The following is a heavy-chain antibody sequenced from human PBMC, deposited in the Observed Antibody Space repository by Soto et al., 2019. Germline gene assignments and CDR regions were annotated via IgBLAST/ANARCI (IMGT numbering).Heavy chain of an antibody. D-gene: IGHD1-26*01. CDR1: GFTFSSYA. V-gene: IGHV3-30-3*01. CDR2: ISYDGSNK. Sequence: QVPLVESGGGVVQPGRSLRLSCAASGFTFSSYAMHWVRQAPGKGLEWVAVISYDGSNKYYADSVKGRFTISRDNSKNTLYLQMNSLRAEDTAVYYCARDGEEEGATTNYYYYGMDVWGQGTTVTVSS. CDR3: ARDGEEEGATTNYYYYGMDV. J-gene: IGHJ6*02.